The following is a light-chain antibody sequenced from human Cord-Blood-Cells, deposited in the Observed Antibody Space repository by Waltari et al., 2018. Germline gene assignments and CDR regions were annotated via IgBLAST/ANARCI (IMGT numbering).Light chain of an antibody. CDR3: QQKT. Sequence: EIVLHQPPATLSLPPGERATLSCRASQSVSSYLAWYQQKPGQAPRLLIYDASNRATGIPARFSGSGSGTDFTLTISSLEPEDFAVYYCQQKTFGQGTKVEIK. V-gene: IGKV3-11*01. J-gene: IGKJ1*01. CDR2: DAS. CDR1: QSVSSY.